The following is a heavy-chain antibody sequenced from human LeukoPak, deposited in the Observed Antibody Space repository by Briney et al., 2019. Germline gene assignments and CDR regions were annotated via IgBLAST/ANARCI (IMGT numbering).Heavy chain of an antibody. CDR2: IWYDGSNK. Sequence: GGSLRLSCAASGFTFSSYGMHWVRQAPGKGLEWVAVIWYDGSNKYYADSVKGRFTISRDNSKNTLYLQMNSLRAEDTAVYYCARDRDYDLWSGYPWFDPWGQGTLVTVSS. V-gene: IGHV3-33*01. J-gene: IGHJ5*02. D-gene: IGHD3-3*01. CDR3: ARDRDYDLWSGYPWFDP. CDR1: GFTFSSYG.